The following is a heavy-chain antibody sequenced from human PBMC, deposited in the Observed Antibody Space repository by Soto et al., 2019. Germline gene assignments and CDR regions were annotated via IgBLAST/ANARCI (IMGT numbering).Heavy chain of an antibody. J-gene: IGHJ4*02. CDR3: ARDKITGLFDY. V-gene: IGHV4-30-2*01. D-gene: IGHD2-8*02. CDR2: IYHSGST. Sequence: SETLSLTCAVSGGSIISGGYSWSWIRQPPGKGMEWIGYIYHSGSTYYNPSLKSRVTISVDRSKNQFSLKLSSVTAADTAVYYCARDKITGLFDYWGQGTLVTVS. CDR1: GGSIISGGYS.